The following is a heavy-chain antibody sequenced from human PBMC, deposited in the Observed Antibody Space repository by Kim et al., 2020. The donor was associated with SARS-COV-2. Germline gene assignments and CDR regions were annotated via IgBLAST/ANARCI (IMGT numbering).Heavy chain of an antibody. Sequence: SETLSLTCAVYGGSFSGYYWSWIRQPPGKGLEWIGEINHSGSTNYNPSLKSRVTISVDTSKNQFSLKLSSVTAADTAVYYCARDGAVSTRAYSYYGMDV. D-gene: IGHD5-12*01. CDR1: GGSFSGYY. CDR2: INHSGST. V-gene: IGHV4-34*01. CDR3: ARDGAVSTRAYSYYGMDV. J-gene: IGHJ6*01.